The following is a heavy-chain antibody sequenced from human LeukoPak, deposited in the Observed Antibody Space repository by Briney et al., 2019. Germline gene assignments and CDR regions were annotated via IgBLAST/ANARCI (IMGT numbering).Heavy chain of an antibody. V-gene: IGHV1-69*05. J-gene: IGHJ3*02. Sequence: SVKVSCKASGGTFSSYAISWVRQAPGQGLEWMGGIIPIFGAANYAQKFQGRVTITTDESTSTAYMELSSLRSEDTAVYYCARRNEDYYDSSGYYQDAFDIWGQGTMVTVSS. D-gene: IGHD3-22*01. CDR3: ARRNEDYYDSSGYYQDAFDI. CDR1: GGTFSSYA. CDR2: IIPIFGAA.